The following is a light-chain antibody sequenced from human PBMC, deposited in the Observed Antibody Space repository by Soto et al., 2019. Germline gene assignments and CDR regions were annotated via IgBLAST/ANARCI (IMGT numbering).Light chain of an antibody. J-gene: IGKJ5*01. CDR1: QGISSY. CDR3: QQLNTFPVT. CDR2: ASS. V-gene: IGKV1-9*01. Sequence: DIPLTQSPSFLSTSVGDRVTITCRASQGISSYLAWYQQTPGKAPKLLIYASSTLQSGVPSRFSGSGSGTEFTLTISSLQPEDFATSYCQQLNTFPVTFGQGTRLDI.